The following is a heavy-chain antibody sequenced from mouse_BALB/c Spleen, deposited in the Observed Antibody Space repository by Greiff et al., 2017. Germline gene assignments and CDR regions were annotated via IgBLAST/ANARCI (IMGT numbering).Heavy chain of an antibody. CDR2: IYYSGTI. V-gene: IGHV3-5*02. CDR1: GISITTGNYR. D-gene: IGHD2-10*02. J-gene: IGHJ4*01. CDR3: ARYGNYYAMDY. Sequence: VQLQQSGPGLVKPSQTVSLTCTVTGISITTGNYRWSWIRQFPGNKLEWIGYIYYSGTITYNPSLTSRTTITRDTSKNQFFLEMNSLTAEDTATYYCARYGNYYAMDYWGQGTSVTVSS.